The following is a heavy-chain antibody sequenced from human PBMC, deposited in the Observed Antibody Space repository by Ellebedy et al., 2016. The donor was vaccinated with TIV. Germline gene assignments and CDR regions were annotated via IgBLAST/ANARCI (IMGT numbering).Heavy chain of an antibody. D-gene: IGHD3-16*02. CDR1: GFTFSDYY. CDR2: ISTTSSYT. J-gene: IGHJ4*02. Sequence: GESLKISCAASGFTFSDYYMSWSRQAPGKGLEWVSYISTTSSYTNYTDSVKGRFTISRDNAKNSLYLQMNSLRDEDTAVYYCARNGYEYVWGSYHHDYWGQGTLVTVSS. V-gene: IGHV3-11*06. CDR3: ARNGYEYVWGSYHHDY.